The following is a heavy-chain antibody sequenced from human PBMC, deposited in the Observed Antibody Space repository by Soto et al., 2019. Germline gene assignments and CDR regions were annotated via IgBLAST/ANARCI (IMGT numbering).Heavy chain of an antibody. D-gene: IGHD3-16*01. Sequence: QVQLVQSGAEVKKPGASVRVSCKASGYTFTGYYMHWVRQAPGQGLEWMGWINPNSGGTNYAQKLQGRVTMTRDTSISTAYMELSRLTSDDTAVYYCARDTDLGFDYWGQGALVTVSS. V-gene: IGHV1-2*02. CDR1: GYTFTGYY. CDR3: ARDTDLGFDY. CDR2: INPNSGGT. J-gene: IGHJ4*02.